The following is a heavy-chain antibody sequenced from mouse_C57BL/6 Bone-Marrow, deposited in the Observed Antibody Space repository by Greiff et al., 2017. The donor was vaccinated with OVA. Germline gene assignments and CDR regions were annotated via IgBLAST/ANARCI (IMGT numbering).Heavy chain of an antibody. D-gene: IGHD1-1*01. V-gene: IGHV15-2*01. CDR1: DSEVFPIAY. Sequence: QVQLQQSGSELRRPGSSVKLSCKDFDSEVFPIAYMSWVRQKPGHGFEWIGGILPSIGRTIYGEKFEDKATLDADTLSNTAYLELNSLTSEDSAIYYCARGFITTVVEVWYFDVWGTGTTVTVSS. CDR2: ILPSIGRT. CDR3: ARGFITTVVEVWYFDV. J-gene: IGHJ1*03.